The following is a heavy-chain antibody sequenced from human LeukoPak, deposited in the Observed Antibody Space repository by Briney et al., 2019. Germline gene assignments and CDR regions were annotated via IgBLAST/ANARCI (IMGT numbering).Heavy chain of an antibody. Sequence: SAPLSLTCTVSGGSISSYYWSWIRPPPGKGLEWIGYIYYSGSTNYNPSLKSRVTISVDTSKNQFSLKLSSVTAADTAVYYCARGAYYDSSGYPAGHFDYWGQGTLVTVSS. J-gene: IGHJ4*02. CDR3: ARGAYYDSSGYPAGHFDY. CDR2: IYYSGST. CDR1: GGSISSYY. D-gene: IGHD3-22*01. V-gene: IGHV4-59*01.